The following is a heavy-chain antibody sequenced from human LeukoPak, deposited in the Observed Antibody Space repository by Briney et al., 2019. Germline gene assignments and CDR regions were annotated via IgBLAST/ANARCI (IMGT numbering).Heavy chain of an antibody. CDR1: GGSFSGYY. CDR2: IDHSGST. CDR3: ARERITMVRGVIVFDY. J-gene: IGHJ4*02. D-gene: IGHD3-10*01. V-gene: IGHV4-34*01. Sequence: SETLSLTCAVYGGSFSGYYWSWIRQPPGKGLEWIGEIDHSGSTNYNPSLKSRGTISVDTSKNQFSLKLSSVTAADTAVYYCARERITMVRGVIVFDYWGQGTLVTVSS.